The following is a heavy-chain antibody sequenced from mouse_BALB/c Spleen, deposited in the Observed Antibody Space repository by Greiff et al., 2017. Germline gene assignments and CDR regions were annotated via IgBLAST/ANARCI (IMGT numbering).Heavy chain of an antibody. CDR1: GFNIKDTY. CDR2: IDPANGNT. J-gene: IGHJ3*01. Sequence: LVESGAELVKPGASVKLSCTASGFNIKDTYMHWVKQRPEQGLEWIGRIDPANGNTKYDPKFQGKATITADTSSNTAYLQLSSLTSEDTAVYYCARGPGAWFAYWGQGTLVTVSA. CDR3: ARGPGAWFAY. V-gene: IGHV14-3*02.